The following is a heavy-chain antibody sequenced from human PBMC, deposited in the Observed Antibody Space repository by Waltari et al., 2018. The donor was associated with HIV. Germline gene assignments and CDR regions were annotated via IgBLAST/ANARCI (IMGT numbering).Heavy chain of an antibody. D-gene: IGHD3-3*01. V-gene: IGHV1-8*01. CDR1: GYPFTNYD. CDR2: MNPSTGNA. J-gene: IGHJ5*02. Sequence: QGQLVQSGAEVKQSGASVRISCKASGYPFTNYDINWLRQATGQGLEWMGWMNPSTGNAGYAHNFQGRVTMTRDIPINTAYMDLSGLTSHDTAVYYCSTSRPGAMFGDAWGQGTLVTVSS. CDR3: STSRPGAMFGDA.